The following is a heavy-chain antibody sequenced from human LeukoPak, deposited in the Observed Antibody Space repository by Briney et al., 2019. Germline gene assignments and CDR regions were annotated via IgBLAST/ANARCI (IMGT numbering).Heavy chain of an antibody. CDR3: ASSERESSGTSFSYYYYGMDV. D-gene: IGHD3-10*01. J-gene: IGHJ6*02. CDR2: IYTSGST. Sequence: SETLSLTCTVSGGSISSYYWSWIRQPAGKGLEWIGRIYTSGSTNYNPSLKSRVTMSVDTSKNQFSLRLSSVTAADTAVYYCASSERESSGTSFSYYYYGMDVWGQGTTVTVSS. CDR1: GGSISSYY. V-gene: IGHV4-4*07.